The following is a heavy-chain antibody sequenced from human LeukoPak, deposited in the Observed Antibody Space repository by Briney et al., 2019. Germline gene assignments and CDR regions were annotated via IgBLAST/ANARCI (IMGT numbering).Heavy chain of an antibody. V-gene: IGHV4-59*01. CDR3: ARGGRDYNILTGYSYYYYYMDV. J-gene: IGHJ6*03. CDR1: GGSISSYY. CDR2: IYYSGST. Sequence: SETLSLTCTVSGGSISSYYWSWIRQPPGKGLEWIGYIYYSGSTNYNPSLKSRVTISVDTSKNHFSLKLSSVTAADTAVYYCARGGRDYNILTGYSYYYYYMDVWGKGTTVTISS. D-gene: IGHD3-9*01.